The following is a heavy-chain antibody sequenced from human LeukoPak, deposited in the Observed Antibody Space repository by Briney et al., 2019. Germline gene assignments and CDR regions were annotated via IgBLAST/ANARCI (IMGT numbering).Heavy chain of an antibody. D-gene: IGHD6-13*01. V-gene: IGHV1-69*06. J-gene: IGHJ4*02. CDR3: ASPIAAAGTLFDY. CDR2: IIPIFGTA. CDR1: GGTFSSYA. Sequence: GASVKVSCKASGGTFSSYAISWVRQAPGQGLEWMGGIIPIFGTANYAQKFQGRVTITADISTSTAYMELSSLRSEDTAVYYCASPIAAAGTLFDYWGQGTLVTVSS.